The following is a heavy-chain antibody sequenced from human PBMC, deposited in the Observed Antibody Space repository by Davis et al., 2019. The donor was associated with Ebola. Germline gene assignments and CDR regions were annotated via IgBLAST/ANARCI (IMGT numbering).Heavy chain of an antibody. D-gene: IGHD2-2*02. CDR1: GFNIDIYN. CDR3: AKASWGPAARPLLDS. Sequence: GGSLRLSCVVSGFNIDIYNMNWVRQAPGKGLEWVSAVSGSGTTTSYADSVKGRFTISRDNSNNTLYLQMNSLRVEDTARYYCAKASWGPAARPLLDSWGQGTLVTVSS. V-gene: IGHV3-23*01. CDR2: VSGSGTTT. J-gene: IGHJ4*02.